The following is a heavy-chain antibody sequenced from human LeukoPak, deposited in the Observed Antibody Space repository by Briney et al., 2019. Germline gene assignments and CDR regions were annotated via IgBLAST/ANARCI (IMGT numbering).Heavy chain of an antibody. V-gene: IGHV3-7*01. J-gene: IGHJ3*02. Sequence: GGSLRLSCAASGFTFSNYWMSWVRQAPGKGLEWVANIKEDGSVKYYVDSVKGRFTISRDNAKNSLYLQMNSLRAEDTAVYFCTTVNYAAFDIWGQGTMVTVSS. D-gene: IGHD1-7*01. CDR3: TTVNYAAFDI. CDR1: GFTFSNYW. CDR2: IKEDGSVK.